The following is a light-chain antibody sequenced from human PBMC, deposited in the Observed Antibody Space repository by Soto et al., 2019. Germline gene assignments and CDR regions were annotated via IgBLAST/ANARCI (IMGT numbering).Light chain of an antibody. CDR1: QSVNSN. CDR3: HHYNNWLPWT. V-gene: IGKV3-15*01. J-gene: IGKJ1*01. Sequence: EIVMTQSPATPSVSPGERATLSCRASQSVNSNLAWYQQKPGKAHRLLIYGASTRATGIPARFINSGSGTEFTLTISSLQSEDFAVYYCHHYNNWLPWTFGQGTKVEIK. CDR2: GAS.